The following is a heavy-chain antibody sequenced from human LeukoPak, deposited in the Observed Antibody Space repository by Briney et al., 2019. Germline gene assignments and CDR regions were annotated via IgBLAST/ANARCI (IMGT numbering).Heavy chain of an antibody. Sequence: ASVKVSCKASGYTFTSYDISWVRQAPGQGLEWMGWISAYNGNTNYAQKLQGRVTITADKSTSTAYMELSSLRSEDTAVYYCAREGTGTVLTVPWAFDIWGQGTMVTVSS. CDR3: AREGTGTVLTVPWAFDI. CDR2: ISAYNGNT. V-gene: IGHV1-18*01. J-gene: IGHJ3*02. CDR1: GYTFTSYD. D-gene: IGHD4/OR15-4a*01.